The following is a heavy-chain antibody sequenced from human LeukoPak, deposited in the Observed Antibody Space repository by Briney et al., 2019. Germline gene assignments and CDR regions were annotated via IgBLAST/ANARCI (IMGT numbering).Heavy chain of an antibody. D-gene: IGHD3-3*01. Sequence: KPSETLSLTCTVSGGSISSYYWSWIRQPPGKGLEWIGYIYYSGSTNYNPSLKSRVTISVDTSKNQFSLKLSSVTAADTAVYYCARRVDFWGGYSEWGQGTLVTVSS. J-gene: IGHJ4*02. V-gene: IGHV4-59*01. CDR1: GGSISSYY. CDR2: IYYSGST. CDR3: ARRVDFWGGYSE.